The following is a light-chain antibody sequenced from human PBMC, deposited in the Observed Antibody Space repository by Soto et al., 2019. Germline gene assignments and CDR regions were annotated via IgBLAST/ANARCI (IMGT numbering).Light chain of an antibody. CDR2: STN. V-gene: IGLV8-61*01. CDR3: VLYMGSGIWV. CDR1: SGSVSTNYY. J-gene: IGLJ3*02. Sequence: QAVVTQEPSFSVSPGGTVTLTCGLSSGSVSTNYYPSWYQQTPGQAPRTLIYSTNTRSSGVPDRFSGSILGNKAALTITGAHADDEYDYYCVLYMGSGIWVFGEGTKLTVL.